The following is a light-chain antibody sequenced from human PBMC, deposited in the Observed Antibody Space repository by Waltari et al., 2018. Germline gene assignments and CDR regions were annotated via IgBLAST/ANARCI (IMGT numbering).Light chain of an antibody. CDR1: QDISNY. CDR2: DAS. Sequence: DIQMTPSPSSLSASVGDRVTITCQASQDISNYLNWYQQKPGKAPKLLIYDASNLETGVPSRFSGSGSGTDFTFTISSLQPEDIATYYCQQYYALPRTFGQGTKVEI. CDR3: QQYYALPRT. V-gene: IGKV1-33*01. J-gene: IGKJ1*01.